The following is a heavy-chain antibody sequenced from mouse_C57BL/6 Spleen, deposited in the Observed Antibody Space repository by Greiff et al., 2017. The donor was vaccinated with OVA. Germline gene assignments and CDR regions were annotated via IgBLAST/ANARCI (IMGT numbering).Heavy chain of an antibody. D-gene: IGHD1-1*01. Sequence: EVKLVESVAELVRPGASVKLSCTASGFNIKNTYMHWVKQRPEQGLEWIGRIDPANGNTKYAPKFQGKATITADTSSNTAYLQLSSLTSEDTAIYYCARGGYGSSYAMDYWGQGTSVTVSS. CDR2: IDPANGNT. V-gene: IGHV14-3*01. J-gene: IGHJ4*01. CDR1: GFNIKNTY. CDR3: ARGGYGSSYAMDY.